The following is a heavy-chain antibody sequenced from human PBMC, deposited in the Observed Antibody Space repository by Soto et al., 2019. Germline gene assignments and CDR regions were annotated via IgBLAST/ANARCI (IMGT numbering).Heavy chain of an antibody. CDR1: GYTSTSYG. J-gene: IGHJ4*02. CDR3: ARDDDGRSILNL. Sequence: QVQLVQSGAEVKKPGASVKVSCKASGYTSTSYGISWVRQAPGQGLEWMGWISIYNGNTNYAQKLQGRVTMTSDTSTSTAYMELRSLRCDDTAVYYCARDDDGRSILNLWGQGTLVTVSS. D-gene: IGHD3-3*02. V-gene: IGHV1-18*01. CDR2: ISIYNGNT.